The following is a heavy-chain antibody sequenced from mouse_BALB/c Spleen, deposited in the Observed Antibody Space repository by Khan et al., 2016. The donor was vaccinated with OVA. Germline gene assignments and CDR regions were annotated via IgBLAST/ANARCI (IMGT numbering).Heavy chain of an antibody. D-gene: IGHD2-10*01. CDR2: IWSDGST. V-gene: IGHV2-6-1*01. J-gene: IGHJ4*01. CDR3: ARPPYCHYNLMDY. Sequence: VQLQESGPGLVAPSQSLSITCTISGFSLTNYGVHWVRQPPGKGLEWLVVIWSDGSTTYNSALKSRLTINKDNSKNQVFLEMNSLQTDDTAMYLCARPPYCHYNLMDYWGQGTLVTVSA. CDR1: GFSLTNYG.